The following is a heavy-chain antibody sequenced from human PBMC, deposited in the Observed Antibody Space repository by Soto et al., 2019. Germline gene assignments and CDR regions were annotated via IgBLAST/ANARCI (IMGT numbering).Heavy chain of an antibody. Sequence: QVHLVESGGGVVQPGRSLRLSCAASGFNFSNYGMHWVRQAPGKGLEWVAVISYHGSTTYYADSVKGRFTISRDNSKNTVYLQMNSLRSEDTAVYYWANHAQQSGLDYWGQGTLVTVSS. D-gene: IGHD2-2*01. CDR3: ANHAQQSGLDY. V-gene: IGHV3-30*18. J-gene: IGHJ4*02. CDR1: GFNFSNYG. CDR2: ISYHGSTT.